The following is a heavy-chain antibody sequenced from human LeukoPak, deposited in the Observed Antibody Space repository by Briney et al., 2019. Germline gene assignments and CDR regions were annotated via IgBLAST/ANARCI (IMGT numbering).Heavy chain of an antibody. CDR1: GYTFTGYY. V-gene: IGHV1-2*02. J-gene: IGHJ5*02. D-gene: IGHD2-2*01. CDR2: INPNSGGT. CDR3: ARGWVRDIVVVPAAKNWFDP. Sequence: ASVKVSCKASGYTFTGYYTHWVRQAPGQGLEWMGWINPNSGGTNYAQKFQGRVTMTRDTSISTAYMELSRLRSDDTAVYYCARGWVRDIVVVPAAKNWFDPWGQGTLVTVSS.